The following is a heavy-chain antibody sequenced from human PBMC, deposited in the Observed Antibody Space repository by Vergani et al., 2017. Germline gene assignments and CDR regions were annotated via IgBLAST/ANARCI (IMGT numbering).Heavy chain of an antibody. CDR1: GGSISSGGYS. J-gene: IGHJ5*02. CDR2: IYHSGST. CDR3: ARASLGYCSGGSGYGFDP. D-gene: IGHD2-15*01. Sequence: QLQLQESGSGLVKPSQTLSLTCAVSGGSISSGGYSWSWIRQPPGKGLEWIGYIYHSGSTYYNPSLKSRVTISVDRSKHQFSLKLSSVTAADTAVYYCARASLGYCSGGSGYGFDPWGQGTLVTVSS. V-gene: IGHV4-30-2*01.